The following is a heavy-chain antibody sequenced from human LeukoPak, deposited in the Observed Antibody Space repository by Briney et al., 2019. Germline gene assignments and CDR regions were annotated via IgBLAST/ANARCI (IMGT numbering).Heavy chain of an antibody. CDR2: INHSEST. Sequence: PSETLSLTCAVYGGAFNGYYWSWIRQPPGKGLEWIGEINHSESTNYNPSLKSRVTISVDTSKNQFSLKLGSVTAADTAVYYCARGLRSGGTCALDYWGQGTLVTVSS. CDR1: GGAFNGYY. V-gene: IGHV4-34*01. J-gene: IGHJ4*02. D-gene: IGHD2-15*01. CDR3: ARGLRSGGTCALDY.